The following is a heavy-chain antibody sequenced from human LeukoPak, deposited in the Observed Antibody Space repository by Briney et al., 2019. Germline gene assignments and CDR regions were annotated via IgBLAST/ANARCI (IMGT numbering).Heavy chain of an antibody. CDR1: GYTFTSYG. V-gene: IGHV1-18*01. CDR3: ARDLVPDGMDV. D-gene: IGHD2-2*01. J-gene: IGHJ6*02. CDR2: ISAYNGNT. Sequence: ATVTVSCTASGYTFTSYGISWVRQAPGQGLEWMGWISAYNGNTNYAQKLQGRVTMTTDTSTSTAYMELRSLRSDDTAVYYCARDLVPDGMDVWGQGTTVTVSS.